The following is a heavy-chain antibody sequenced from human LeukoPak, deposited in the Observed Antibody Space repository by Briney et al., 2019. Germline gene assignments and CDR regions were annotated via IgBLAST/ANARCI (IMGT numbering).Heavy chain of an antibody. Sequence: GGSLRLSCAASGFTFSSYWMTWVRQAPGKGLEWVANIKQDGSDKYYVDSVKGRFSISRDDAKNSLYLQMNSLRAEDTAVYYCAREPYYYDSSGHDYWGQGTLVTVSS. J-gene: IGHJ4*02. CDR1: GFTFSSYW. CDR3: AREPYYYDSSGHDY. V-gene: IGHV3-7*01. D-gene: IGHD3-22*01. CDR2: IKQDGSDK.